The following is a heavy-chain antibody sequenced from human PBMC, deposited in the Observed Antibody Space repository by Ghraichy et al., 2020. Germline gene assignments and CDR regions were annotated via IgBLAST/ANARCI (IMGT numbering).Heavy chain of an antibody. D-gene: IGHD1-26*01. CDR3: ARRRRFRATPHYFDY. CDR1: GGSISSYY. J-gene: IGHJ4*02. V-gene: IGHV4-59*08. Sequence: SETLSLTCIVSGGSISSYYWSWIRQPPGKGLEGIGYIYYPGSANYNPSLKSRITIAVDTSKNKFSLKLSSVTAADTAVYSCARRRRFRATPHYFDYWGQGTLVTVSS. CDR2: IYYPGSA.